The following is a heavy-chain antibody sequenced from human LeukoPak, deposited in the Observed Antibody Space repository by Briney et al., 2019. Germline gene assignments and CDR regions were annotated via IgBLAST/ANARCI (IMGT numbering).Heavy chain of an antibody. D-gene: IGHD3-10*01. CDR3: AKRGIVIRGVLVIGFHKEAYYFDY. CDR1: GITLSNYA. CDR2: ISERGGST. Sequence: GGSLRLSCVVSGITLSNYAMSWVRQAPGKGLEWVSGISERGGSTKYADSVKGRFTISRDNSLSTVYLQMNNLRAEDTAVYFCAKRGIVIRGVLVIGFHKEAYYFDYWGQGILVTVSS. V-gene: IGHV3-23*01. J-gene: IGHJ4*02.